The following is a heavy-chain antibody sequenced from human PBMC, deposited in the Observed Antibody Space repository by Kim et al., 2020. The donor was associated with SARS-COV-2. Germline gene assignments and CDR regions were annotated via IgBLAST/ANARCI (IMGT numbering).Heavy chain of an antibody. J-gene: IGHJ6*02. CDR2: INPSGGST. Sequence: ASVKVSCKASGYTFTSYYMHWVRQAPGQGLEWMGIINPSGGSTSYAQKFQGRVTMTRDTSTSTVYMELSSLRSEDTAVYYCARDRSGSYFPYYYGMDVWGQGTTVTVSS. D-gene: IGHD1-26*01. CDR1: GYTFTSYY. V-gene: IGHV1-46*01. CDR3: ARDRSGSYFPYYYGMDV.